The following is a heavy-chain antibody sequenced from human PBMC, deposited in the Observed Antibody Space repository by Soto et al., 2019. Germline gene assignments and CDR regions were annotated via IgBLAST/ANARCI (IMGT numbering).Heavy chain of an antibody. Sequence: GGSLRLSCAASGFTFNNFYMAWVRQAPWKGLEWVSSISGGSTIKYYTDSVKGRFTISRDNAKKTLYLQMNSLRDEDTAVYYCASQWDSGAWGQGTLVAVSS. D-gene: IGHD1-26*01. CDR3: ASQWDSGA. CDR2: ISGGSTIK. V-gene: IGHV3-48*02. CDR1: GFTFNNFY. J-gene: IGHJ1*01.